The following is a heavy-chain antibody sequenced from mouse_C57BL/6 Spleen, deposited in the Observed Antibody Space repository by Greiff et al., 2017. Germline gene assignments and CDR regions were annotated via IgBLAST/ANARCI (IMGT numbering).Heavy chain of an antibody. D-gene: IGHD1-1*01. Sequence: VQLQQPGAELVKPGASVKLSCKASGYTFTSYWMHWVKQRPGQGLEWIGMIHPNSGRTNYNEKFKSKATLTVDKSSSTAYMQLSSLTSEDSAVYYCARGYYGSRYYAMDYWGQGTSVTVSS. CDR1: GYTFTSYW. CDR3: ARGYYGSRYYAMDY. V-gene: IGHV1-64*01. J-gene: IGHJ4*01. CDR2: IHPNSGRT.